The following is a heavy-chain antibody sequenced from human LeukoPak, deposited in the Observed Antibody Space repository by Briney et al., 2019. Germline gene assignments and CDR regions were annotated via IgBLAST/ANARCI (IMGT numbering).Heavy chain of an antibody. D-gene: IGHD3-10*01. CDR2: ISGSGGST. V-gene: IGHV3-23*01. CDR1: GFTFSSYA. CDR3: AKDRSVSSRYYYGSGSYFDY. Sequence: QTGGSLRLSCAASGFTFSSYAMSWVRQAPGKGLEWVSAISGSGGSTYYADSVKGRFTISRDNSKNTLYLQMNSLRAEDTAVYYCAKDRSVSSRYYYGSGSYFDYWGQGTLVTVSS. J-gene: IGHJ4*02.